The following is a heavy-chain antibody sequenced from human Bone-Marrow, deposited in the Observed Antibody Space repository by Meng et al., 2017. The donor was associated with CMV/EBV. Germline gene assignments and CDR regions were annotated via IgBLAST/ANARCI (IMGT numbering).Heavy chain of an antibody. CDR3: ARDHNIMITFGD. D-gene: IGHD3-16*01. V-gene: IGHV3-53*01. CDR2: IYSGGST. J-gene: IGHJ4*02. CDR1: GFTVSSNY. Sequence: GGSLRLSCAASGFTVSSNYMSWVRQAPGKGLEWVSVIYSGGSTYYADSVKGRFTISRDNSKNTLYLQMNSLRAGDTAGYYCARDHNIMITFGDWGQGTMVTVSS.